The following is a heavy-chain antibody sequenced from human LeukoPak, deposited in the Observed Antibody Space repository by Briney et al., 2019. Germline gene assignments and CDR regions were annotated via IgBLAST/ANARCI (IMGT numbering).Heavy chain of an antibody. CDR3: ASGEGQPEDYYYYYMDV. J-gene: IGHJ6*03. CDR2: TYYRSKWYN. Sequence: SQTLSLTCAISGDSVSSNSAAWNWIRQSPSRGLEWLGRTYYRSKWYNDYAVSVRSRIIINPDTSKNQFSLQLNSVTPEDTAVYYCASGEGQPEDYYYYYMDVWGKGTTVTVSS. D-gene: IGHD6-13*01. V-gene: IGHV6-1*01. CDR1: GDSVSSNSAA.